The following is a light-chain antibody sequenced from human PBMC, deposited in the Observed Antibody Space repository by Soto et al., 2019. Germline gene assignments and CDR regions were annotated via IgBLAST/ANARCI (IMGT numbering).Light chain of an antibody. CDR3: QQSDSPPYT. Sequence: DIQMTQSPSSLSASVGDRVTITCRASQSISYSLNWYQQKPGQAPSLLIYAASNLHSGVPSRFSGSGSGTEFTLTISSLQPEDFATYYCQQSDSPPYTFGQGTKLDI. J-gene: IGKJ2*01. V-gene: IGKV1-39*01. CDR1: QSISYS. CDR2: AAS.